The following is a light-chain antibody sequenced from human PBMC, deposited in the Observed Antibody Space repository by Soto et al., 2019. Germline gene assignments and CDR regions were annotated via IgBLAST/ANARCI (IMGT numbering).Light chain of an antibody. CDR3: QQYNNWPRAT. CDR2: RTS. J-gene: IGKJ4*01. CDR1: QSISSN. Sequence: EIVMTQSPATLSVSPGERATLSCRASQSISSNLAWHQQKPGQAPRLLMFRTSSRATGFPARFSGSGSGTEFNLTISSLQSEDFGVYYCQQYNNWPRATFGGGTKVDI. V-gene: IGKV3-15*01.